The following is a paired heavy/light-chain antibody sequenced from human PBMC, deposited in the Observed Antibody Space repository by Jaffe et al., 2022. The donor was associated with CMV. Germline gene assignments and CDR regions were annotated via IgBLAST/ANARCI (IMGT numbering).Heavy chain of an antibody. Sequence: EVQLVESGGGLVQPGGSLRLSCAASGFTFSNDEMNWVRQAPGKGLEWVSFISNSGSTIYYADSVKGRFTISRDNAKNSLYLQMNSLRAEDTAVYYCARTRRDYYMDVWGKGTTVTVSS. V-gene: IGHV3-48*03. CDR3: ARTRRDYYMDV. J-gene: IGHJ6*03. CDR2: ISNSGSTI. CDR1: GFTFSNDE.
Light chain of an antibody. Sequence: EIVLTQSPATLSLSPGERATLSCRASQSVSSYLAWYQQKPGQAPRLLIYDASNRATGIPARFSGSGSGTDFTLTISSLEPEDFAVYYCQQRPITFGQGTRLEIK. V-gene: IGKV3-11*01. J-gene: IGKJ5*01. CDR2: DAS. CDR3: QQRPIT. CDR1: QSVSSY.